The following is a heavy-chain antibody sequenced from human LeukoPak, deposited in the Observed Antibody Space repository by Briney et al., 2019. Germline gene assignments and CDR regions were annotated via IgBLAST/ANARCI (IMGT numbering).Heavy chain of an antibody. D-gene: IGHD3-22*01. CDR2: IYPGDSDT. CDR3: ARQPDSSGYYFDYFDY. Sequence: GEALKISCKGSGYSFTSYWIGWVRQMPGKGLEWMGIIYPGDSDTRYSPSFQGQVTISADKSISTAYLQWSSLKASDTAMYYCARQPDSSGYYFDYFDYWGQGTLVTVSS. CDR1: GYSFTSYW. V-gene: IGHV5-51*01. J-gene: IGHJ4*02.